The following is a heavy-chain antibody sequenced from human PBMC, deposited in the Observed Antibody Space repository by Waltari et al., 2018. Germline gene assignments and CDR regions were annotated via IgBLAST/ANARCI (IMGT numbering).Heavy chain of an antibody. J-gene: IGHJ6*03. D-gene: IGHD2-2*01. V-gene: IGHV4-30-4*08. CDR2: IDYSGST. CDR1: GGSISSGDYY. Sequence: QVQLQQWGAGLVKPSQTLSLTCTVSGGSISSGDYYWSWIRQPPGKGLEWIGYIDYSGSTYYNPSLKSRVTISVDTSKNQFSLKLSSVTAADTAVYYCARVVMPAASYYYYYMDVWGKGTTVTISS. CDR3: ARVVMPAASYYYYYMDV.